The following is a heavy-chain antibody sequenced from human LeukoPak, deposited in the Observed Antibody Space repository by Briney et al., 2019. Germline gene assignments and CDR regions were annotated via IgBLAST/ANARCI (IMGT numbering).Heavy chain of an antibody. V-gene: IGHV1-69*13. D-gene: IGHD5-24*01. CDR3: ALPRRDGYSY. CDR2: IIPIFGTA. Sequence: ASVTVSCTASGGTFSSYAISWVRQAPGQGLEWMGGIIPIFGTANYAQKFQGRVTITADESTSTAYMELSSLRSEDTAVYYCALPRRDGYSYWGQGTLVTVSS. J-gene: IGHJ4*02. CDR1: GGTFSSYA.